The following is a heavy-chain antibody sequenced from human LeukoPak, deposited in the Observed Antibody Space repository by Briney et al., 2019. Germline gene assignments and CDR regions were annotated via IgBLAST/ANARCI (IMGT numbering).Heavy chain of an antibody. J-gene: IGHJ5*02. CDR1: GFTFRSYS. CDR3: ARDGFTTYYDILTGYYHWFDP. D-gene: IGHD3-9*01. CDR2: ISSSSSYI. V-gene: IGHV3-21*01. Sequence: GGSLRLSCAASGFTFRSYSMNWVRQAPGKGLEWVSSISSSSSYIYYADSVKGRFTISRDNAKNSLYLQMNSLRAEDTAVYYCARDGFTTYYDILTGYYHWFDPWGQGTLVTVSS.